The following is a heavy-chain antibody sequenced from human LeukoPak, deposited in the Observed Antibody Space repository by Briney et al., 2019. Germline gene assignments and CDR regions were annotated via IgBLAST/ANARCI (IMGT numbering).Heavy chain of an antibody. J-gene: IGHJ4*02. CDR3: ARPSGYSGYANYYFDY. CDR1: GGSMRSYY. D-gene: IGHD5-12*01. Sequence: SETLSLTCTVSGGSMRSYYWSWIRQPPGKGLEWIGYIYYSGSTNYNPSLKSRVTISVDTSKNQFSLKLSSVTAADTAVYYCARPSGYSGYANYYFDYWGQGTLVTVSS. CDR2: IYYSGST. V-gene: IGHV4-59*08.